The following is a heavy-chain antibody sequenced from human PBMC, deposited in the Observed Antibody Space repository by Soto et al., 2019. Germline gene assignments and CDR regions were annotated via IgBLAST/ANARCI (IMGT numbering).Heavy chain of an antibody. J-gene: IGHJ4*02. V-gene: IGHV3-66*01. D-gene: IGHD3-3*01. Sequence: EVQLVESGGGLVQPGGSLRLSCAVSGFTVSSNYMSWVRQAPGKGLEWVSIFYTGGSTYYSDSVKGRFTISRDNSKSTLYLQMNSLREEDTAVYYCVSYDFWSGYSDYWGQGTRVTVSS. CDR3: VSYDFWSGYSDY. CDR1: GFTVSSNY. CDR2: FYTGGST.